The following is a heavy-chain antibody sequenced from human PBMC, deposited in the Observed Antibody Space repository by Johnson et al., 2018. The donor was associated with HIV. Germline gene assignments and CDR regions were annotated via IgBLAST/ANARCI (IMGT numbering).Heavy chain of an antibody. D-gene: IGHD1-26*01. CDR1: GFTFSDYY. CDR2: ISSSGNTV. Sequence: QVQLVESGGGLVQPGGSLRLSCAASGFTFSDYYMSWIRQAPGKGLEWVSYISSSGNTVYYADSVKGRFPISRDHATNSLYLQMNILTAEDTAVYYCARAKGGSYSDEQGAFDIWGQGTLVTVSS. CDR3: ARAKGGSYSDEQGAFDI. J-gene: IGHJ3*02. V-gene: IGHV3-11*04.